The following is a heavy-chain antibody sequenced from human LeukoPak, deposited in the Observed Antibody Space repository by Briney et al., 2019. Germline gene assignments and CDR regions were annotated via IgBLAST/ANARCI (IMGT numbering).Heavy chain of an antibody. CDR3: ARLRLGELSLLDY. Sequence: GGSLRLSCAVSGFTFTSYNMNWVRQASGKGLEWVSSITITSDYKYYADTVKGQFTISRDNAKNSLYLQMSSLRAEDTAVYYCARLRLGELSLLDYWGQGTLVTVSS. J-gene: IGHJ4*02. D-gene: IGHD3-16*02. CDR1: GFTFTSYN. V-gene: IGHV3-21*01. CDR2: ITITSDYK.